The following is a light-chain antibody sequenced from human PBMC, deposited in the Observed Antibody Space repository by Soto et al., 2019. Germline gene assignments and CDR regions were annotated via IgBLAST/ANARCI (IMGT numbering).Light chain of an antibody. V-gene: IGKV3-20*01. J-gene: IGKJ4*01. CDR2: GAS. Sequence: EIVLTQSPGTLSLSPGERATLSCSASQSVMSNYLSWYQQKPGQPPRLLIYGASSRATGIPDRFSGSGSGTDFTLTISSLQSEDFAAYYCQQYNNWLLTFGGGTKVDIK. CDR1: QSVMSNY. CDR3: QQYNNWLLT.